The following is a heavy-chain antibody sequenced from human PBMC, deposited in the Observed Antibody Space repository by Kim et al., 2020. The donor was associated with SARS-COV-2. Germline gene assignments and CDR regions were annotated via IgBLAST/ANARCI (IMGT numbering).Heavy chain of an antibody. CDR2: ISYDGSNK. D-gene: IGHD3-10*01. CDR3: AKTLWFGELPSAFDI. Sequence: GGSLRLSCAASGFTFSSYGMHWVRQAPGKGLEWVAVISYDGSNKYYADSVKGRFTISRDNSKNTLYLQMNSLRAEDTAVYYCAKTLWFGELPSAFDIWG. V-gene: IGHV3-30*18. CDR1: GFTFSSYG. J-gene: IGHJ3*02.